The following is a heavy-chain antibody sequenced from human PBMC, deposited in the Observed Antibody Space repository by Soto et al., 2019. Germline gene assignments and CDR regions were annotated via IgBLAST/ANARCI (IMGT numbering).Heavy chain of an antibody. V-gene: IGHV1-69*01. CDR3: ARREWSLPVDWFDP. J-gene: IGHJ5*02. Sequence: QVQLVQSGAEVKKPGSSVKVSCKASGGTFSSYAISWVRQAPGQGLEWMGGIIPIFGTANYAQKFHGRVTITADESTSTAYMELSSLRSEDTAVYYCARREWSLPVDWFDPWGQGTLVTVSS. CDR2: IIPIFGTA. CDR1: GGTFSSYA. D-gene: IGHD3-3*01.